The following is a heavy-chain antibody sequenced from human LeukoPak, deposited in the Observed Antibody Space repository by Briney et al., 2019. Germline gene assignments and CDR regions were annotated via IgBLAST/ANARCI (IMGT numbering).Heavy chain of an antibody. CDR3: ARLGLVGFDP. V-gene: IGHV4-30-4*01. Sequence: SETLSLTCTVSGGSISSGDYYWSWIRQPPGKGLEWIGYIYYSGSTYYNPSLKSRLTISIDTSKTQFSLKLSSVTAADTAVYYCARLGLVGFDPWGQGTLVTVSS. J-gene: IGHJ5*02. D-gene: IGHD2-15*01. CDR1: GGSISSGDYY. CDR2: IYYSGST.